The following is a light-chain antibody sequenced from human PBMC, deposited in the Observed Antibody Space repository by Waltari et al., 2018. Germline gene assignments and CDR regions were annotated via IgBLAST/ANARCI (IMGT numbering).Light chain of an antibody. CDR2: GNN. J-gene: IGLJ2*01. CDR3: AAWDDSLYGRV. Sequence: QSVLTQPPSASGTPGQTVSISCSGGSSNIAVNTVNWYQQPPGMAPKLLLNGNNQRPSGVPDRFSGSKSGTSASLAISGLQSEDEADYYCAAWDDSLYGRVFGGGTKLTVL. CDR1: SSNIAVNT. V-gene: IGLV1-44*01.